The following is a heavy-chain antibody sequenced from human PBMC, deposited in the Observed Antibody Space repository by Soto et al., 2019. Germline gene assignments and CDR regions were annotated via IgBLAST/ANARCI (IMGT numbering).Heavy chain of an antibody. V-gene: IGHV1-2*02. Sequence: ASVKVSCKASGYTFTDYYLHWVRQAPGQGLEWMGWINPNSGGTDFAQNFLGRVTMTTDTSMSTAYMELGNLSFDDTAMYFCARDHLLRQHLERHLYYYGMDVWGQGTMVTVSS. CDR2: INPNSGGT. CDR1: GYTFTDYY. CDR3: ARDHLLRQHLERHLYYYGMDV. J-gene: IGHJ6*02. D-gene: IGHD6-13*01.